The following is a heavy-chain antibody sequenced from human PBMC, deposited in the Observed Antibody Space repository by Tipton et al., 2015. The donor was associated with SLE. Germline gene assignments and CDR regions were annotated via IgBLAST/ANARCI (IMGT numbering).Heavy chain of an antibody. J-gene: IGHJ4*02. D-gene: IGHD3-16*02. CDR2: IKQDGSEK. Sequence: SLRLSCAASGFTFSSYWMSWVRQAPGKGLEWVANIKQDGSEKYYVDSVKGRFTISRDNAKNSLYLQMNSLRAEDTAVYYCARCGDYDYVWGSYRYHYFDYWGQGTLVTVSS. CDR1: GFTFSSYW. CDR3: ARCGDYDYVWGSYRYHYFDY. V-gene: IGHV3-7*05.